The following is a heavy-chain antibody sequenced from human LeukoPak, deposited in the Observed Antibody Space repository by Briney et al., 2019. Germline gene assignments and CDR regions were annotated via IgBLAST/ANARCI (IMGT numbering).Heavy chain of an antibody. J-gene: IGHJ4*02. CDR1: GGTFSSYA. CDR2: IIPIFGTA. D-gene: IGHD3-22*01. V-gene: IGHV1-69*05. CDR3: ARTLDYYDSSGYGY. Sequence: SVKVSCKASGGTFSSYAISWVRQAPGQGLEWMGGIIPIFGTANYAQKYQGRVTITTDESTSTAYMELSSLRSEDTAVYYCARTLDYYDSSGYGYWGQGTLVTVSS.